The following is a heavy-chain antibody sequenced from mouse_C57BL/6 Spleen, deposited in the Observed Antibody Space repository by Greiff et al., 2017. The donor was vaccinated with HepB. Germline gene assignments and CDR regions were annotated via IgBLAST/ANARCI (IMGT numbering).Heavy chain of an antibody. J-gene: IGHJ2*01. V-gene: IGHV1-55*01. CDR2: IYPGSGST. D-gene: IGHD2-1*01. CDR1: GYTFTSYW. Sequence: QVHVKQPGAELVKPGASVKMSCKASGYTFTSYWITWVKQRPGQGLEWIGDIYPGSGSTNYNEKFKSKATLTVDTSSSTAYMQLSSLTSEDSAVYYCASYGNYFDYWGQGTTLTVSS. CDR3: ASYGNYFDY.